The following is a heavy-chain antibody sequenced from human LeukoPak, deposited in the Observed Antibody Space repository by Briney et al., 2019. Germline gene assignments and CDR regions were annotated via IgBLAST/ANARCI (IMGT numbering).Heavy chain of an antibody. D-gene: IGHD6-13*01. CDR3: AREGHRIAAAGANDY. CDR1: GFTFSSYS. V-gene: IGHV3-21*01. CDR2: ISSSSSYI. Sequence: PGGSLRLSCAASGFTFSSYSMNWVRQAPGKELEWVSSISSSSSYIYYADSVKGRFTISRDNAKNSLYLQMNSLRAEDTAVYYCAREGHRIAAAGANDYWGQGTLVTVSS. J-gene: IGHJ4*02.